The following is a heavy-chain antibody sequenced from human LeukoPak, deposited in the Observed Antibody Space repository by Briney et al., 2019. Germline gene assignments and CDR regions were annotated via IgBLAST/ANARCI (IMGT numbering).Heavy chain of an antibody. D-gene: IGHD2-2*01. J-gene: IGHJ4*02. CDR3: AKGQLFLFDY. V-gene: IGHV3-23*01. CDR1: GFTFRSYV. CDR2: ISGSGGST. Sequence: GGSLRLSCAASGFTFRSYVMSWVRQAPGKGLEWVSAISGSGGSTYYADSVKGRFTISRDNSKNTLYLQMNSLRAEDTAVYYCAKGQLFLFDYWGQGTLVTVSS.